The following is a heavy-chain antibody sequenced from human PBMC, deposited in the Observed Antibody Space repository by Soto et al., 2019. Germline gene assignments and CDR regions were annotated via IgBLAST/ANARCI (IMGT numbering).Heavy chain of an antibody. CDR2: IFHIGDT. D-gene: IGHD7-27*01. CDR1: GGSIDTSYYY. V-gene: IGHV4-31*02. J-gene: IGHJ2*01. CDR3: ARHPRITRGWHFDL. Sequence: SETLSLTCTVSGGSIDTSYYYWSWLRQQPGKGLEWIGYIFHIGDTYYNPSLTGRLAFSVDTSKNQFSLRLTSVTVADTALYFCARHPRITRGWHFDLSGRGTLVTVSS.